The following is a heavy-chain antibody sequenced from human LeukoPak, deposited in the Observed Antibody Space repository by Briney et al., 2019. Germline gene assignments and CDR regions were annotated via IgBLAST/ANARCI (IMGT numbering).Heavy chain of an antibody. CDR1: GFTFSSYG. J-gene: IGHJ3*02. Sequence: GGSLRLSCAASGFTFSSYGMHWVRQAPGKGLEWVAVISYGGSNKYYADSVKGRFTISRDNAENSLYLQMNSLRAEDTAVYYCARARGFDIWGQGTMVTVSS. CDR2: ISYGGSNK. D-gene: IGHD3-10*01. CDR3: ARARGFDI. V-gene: IGHV3-30*03.